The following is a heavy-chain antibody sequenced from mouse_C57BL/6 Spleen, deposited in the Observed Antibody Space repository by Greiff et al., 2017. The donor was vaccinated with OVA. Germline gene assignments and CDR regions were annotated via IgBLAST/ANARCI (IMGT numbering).Heavy chain of an antibody. Sequence: QVQLQQPGAELVMPGASVKLSCKASGYTFTSYWMHWVKQRPGQGLEWIGEIDPADSYTNYNQKLKGKTTFTVDKSSSTAYMQLSSLTSEDSAVYYCARSGYGYVDYWGQGTTLTVSS. V-gene: IGHV1-69*01. CDR1: GYTFTSYW. CDR2: IDPADSYT. J-gene: IGHJ2*01. D-gene: IGHD2-10*02. CDR3: ARSGYGYVDY.